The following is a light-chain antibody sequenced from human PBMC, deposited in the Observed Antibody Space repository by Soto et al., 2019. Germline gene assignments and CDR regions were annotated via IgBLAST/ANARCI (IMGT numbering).Light chain of an antibody. CDR1: SSDVGGYNY. CDR3: SSYTISRTPL. J-gene: IGLJ2*01. CDR2: DVS. V-gene: IGLV2-14*01. Sequence: QSVLTQPASVSGSPGQSITISCTGTSSDVGGYNYVSWYQQHPGKAPKLMIYDVSNRPSGVSNRFSGSKSGNTASLTISGLQAEDEADYYCSSYTISRTPLVGGGTKLTVL.